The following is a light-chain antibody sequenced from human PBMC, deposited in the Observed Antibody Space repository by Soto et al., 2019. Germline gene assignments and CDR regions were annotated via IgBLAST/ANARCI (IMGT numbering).Light chain of an antibody. CDR3: QHYCSTPPT. CDR2: GAS. Sequence: ELVLTQSPGTLSLSAGERATLSFSASPGVSKTFLAWYQQKPGQAPRLLINGASSRATGIPDTFSGSGSGTAFSLNIDRLEPYDFAVYFCQHYCSTPPTIGGGTKVAIK. CDR1: PGVSKTF. J-gene: IGKJ4*01. V-gene: IGKV3-20*01.